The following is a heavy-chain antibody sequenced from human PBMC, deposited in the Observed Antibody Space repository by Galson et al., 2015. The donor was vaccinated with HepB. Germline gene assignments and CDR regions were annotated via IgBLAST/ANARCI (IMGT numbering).Heavy chain of an antibody. J-gene: IGHJ5*02. Sequence: TLSLTCTVSGGSISSGSYYWSWIRQPAGKGLEWIGRIYTSGSTNYNPSLKSRVTMSVDTSKNQFSLKLSSVTAADTAVYYCARAQVVRSGARWFDPWGQGTLVTVSS. V-gene: IGHV4-61*02. D-gene: IGHD3-10*01. CDR2: IYTSGST. CDR1: GGSISSGSYY. CDR3: ARAQVVRSGARWFDP.